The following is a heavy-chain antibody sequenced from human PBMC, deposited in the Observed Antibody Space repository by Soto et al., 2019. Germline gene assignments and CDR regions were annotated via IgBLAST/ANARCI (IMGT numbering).Heavy chain of an antibody. CDR2: IYYSGST. CDR3: ARERGVTTNDAFDV. D-gene: IGHD4-17*01. Sequence: SDTLSLTCTVSGGSSGYYYWTWIRQPPGKGLEWIGFIYYSGSTNYNPSLKSRVTMSVDTSKNRFSLKLTSVAAADTAVYYCARERGVTTNDAFDVWGRGAMVTVSS. V-gene: IGHV4-59*07. J-gene: IGHJ3*01. CDR1: GGSSGYYY.